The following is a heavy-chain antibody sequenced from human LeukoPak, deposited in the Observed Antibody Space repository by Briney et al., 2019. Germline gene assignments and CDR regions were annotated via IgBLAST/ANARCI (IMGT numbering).Heavy chain of an antibody. D-gene: IGHD1-7*01. V-gene: IGHV4-59*08. CDR1: GVSIRGYY. CDR3: ARANWSYPLYYFDY. CDR2: IYYSGST. J-gene: IGHJ4*02. Sequence: PSETLSLTCTVSGVSIRGYYWSWLRQPPGKGLEWIGYIYYSGSTNNNPSLKSRVTISVDTSKNQFCLKLSSVTAADTAVYYCARANWSYPLYYFDYWGQGTLVTVSS.